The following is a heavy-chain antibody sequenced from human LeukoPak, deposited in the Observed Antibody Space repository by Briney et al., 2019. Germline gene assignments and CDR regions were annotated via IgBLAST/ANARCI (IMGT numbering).Heavy chain of an antibody. D-gene: IGHD2-21*02. V-gene: IGHV1-69*13. CDR2: IIPIFGTA. CDR1: GGTFSSYA. Sequence: SVKVSCKASGGTFSSYAISWVRQAPGQGLEWMGGIIPIFGTANYAQKFQGRVTITADESTSTAYMELSSLRSEDTAVYYCARRTGLPGLVDYWAREPWSPSPQ. J-gene: IGHJ4*02. CDR3: ARRTGLPGLVDY.